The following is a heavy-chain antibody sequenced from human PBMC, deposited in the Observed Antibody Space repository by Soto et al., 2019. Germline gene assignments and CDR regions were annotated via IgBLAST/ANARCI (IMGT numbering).Heavy chain of an antibody. V-gene: IGHV3-74*01. CDR3: ARGIKNYYGMDV. CDR1: GFTFSSYW. J-gene: IGHJ6*02. D-gene: IGHD2-21*01. Sequence: EVQVVESGGGLVEPGGSLRLSCAASGFTFSSYWMHWVRQVPGKGLVWVSRLNSDGSTTNYADSVKGRFTIFRDNARNTLSLQMNSLRADETAVYYCARGIKNYYGMDVWGQGTTVTVSS. CDR2: LNSDGSTT.